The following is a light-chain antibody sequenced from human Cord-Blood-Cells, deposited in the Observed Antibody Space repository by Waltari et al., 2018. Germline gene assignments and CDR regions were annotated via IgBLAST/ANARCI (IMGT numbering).Light chain of an antibody. J-gene: IGLJ2*01. CDR3: CSYAGSSTL. CDR1: SSDGGRYNL. CDR2: EVS. Sequence: QAALTQPPSVSGAPGPPITITCTGASSDGGRYNLLSWYQQQPGKAPKLMIYEVSKRPSGVSNRFSCSKSGNTASLTISGLQAEDEADYYCCSYAGSSTLFGGGTKLTVL. V-gene: IGLV2-23*02.